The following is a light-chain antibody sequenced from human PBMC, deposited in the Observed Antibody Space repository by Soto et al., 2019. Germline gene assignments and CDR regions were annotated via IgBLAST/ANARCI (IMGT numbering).Light chain of an antibody. J-gene: IGKJ3*01. V-gene: IGKV1-27*01. CDR1: QGISNY. CDR3: QNYNSAPFT. CDR2: GAS. Sequence: DIQMTQSPSSLSASVGDRVTITCRSSQGISNYLAWYQQKPGKVPKLLIYGASTLQSGVPSRFSGSRSGTDFTLTISSLQPEEVATYYCQNYNSAPFTFGPGSKVEIK.